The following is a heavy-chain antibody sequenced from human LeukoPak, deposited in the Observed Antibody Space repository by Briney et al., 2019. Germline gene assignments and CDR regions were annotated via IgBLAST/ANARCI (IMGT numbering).Heavy chain of an antibody. V-gene: IGHV3-21*01. CDR2: ISSSSSYI. CDR3: ARDVGGIAVAGREVRGV. Sequence: PGGSLRLSCAASGFTFSSYSMNWVRQAPGKGLEWVSSISSSSSYIYYADSVKGRFTISRDNAKNSLYLQMNSLRAEDTAVYYCARDVGGIAVAGREVRGVWGQGTLVTVSS. D-gene: IGHD6-19*01. CDR1: GFTFSSYS. J-gene: IGHJ4*02.